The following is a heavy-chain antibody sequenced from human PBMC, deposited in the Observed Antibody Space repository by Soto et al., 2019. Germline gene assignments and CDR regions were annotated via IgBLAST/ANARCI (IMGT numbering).Heavy chain of an antibody. V-gene: IGHV3-21*01. CDR3: ARPRDTVGGSYPDYFDY. Sequence: GGSLRLSWLASGFTFSSYSMNWVRQAPGKGLEWVSSISSSSSYIYYADSVKGRFTISRDNAKNSLYLQMNSLRAEDTAVYYCARPRDTVGGSYPDYFDYWGQGTLVTVSS. CDR1: GFTFSSYS. D-gene: IGHD1-26*01. J-gene: IGHJ4*02. CDR2: ISSSSSYI.